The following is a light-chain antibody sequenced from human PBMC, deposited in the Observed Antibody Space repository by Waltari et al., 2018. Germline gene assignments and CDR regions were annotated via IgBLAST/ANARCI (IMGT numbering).Light chain of an antibody. V-gene: IGLV3-19*01. CDR3: NSRDSSGNHYV. Sequence: SSELTQDPAVSVVLGQTVRITCQGDSLRSYYASWYQQKPGQAPVLVIYGKNNLPSGIPDRFSGASSGNTASLTITGAQAEDEADYYCNSRDSSGNHYVFGTGTKVTVL. CDR2: GKN. J-gene: IGLJ1*01. CDR1: SLRSYY.